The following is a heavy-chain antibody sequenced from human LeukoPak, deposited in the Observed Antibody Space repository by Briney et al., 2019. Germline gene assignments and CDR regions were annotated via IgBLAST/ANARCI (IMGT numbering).Heavy chain of an antibody. CDR3: ARNLIPEQLVLNF. CDR1: GGSISSYY. J-gene: IGHJ4*02. V-gene: IGHV4-59*01. Sequence: SETLSLTCTVSGGSISSYYWSWIRQPPGKGLEWIGYIYYSGSTNFNPSLKSRVTISVDTSKNQFSLNLKSVTPEDTAVYYCARNLIPEQLVLNFWGQGTLVTVSS. CDR2: IYYSGST. D-gene: IGHD6-13*01.